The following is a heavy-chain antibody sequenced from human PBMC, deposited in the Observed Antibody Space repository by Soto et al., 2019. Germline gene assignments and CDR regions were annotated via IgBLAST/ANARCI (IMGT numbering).Heavy chain of an antibody. J-gene: IGHJ4*02. Sequence: ASVKVSCKASGYTFTSYGISWVRQAPGQGLEWMGWINPNSGGTNYAQKFQGWVTMTRDTSISTAYMELSRLRSDDTAVYYCATADIAVAGSSFGYWGQGTLVTVSS. CDR1: GYTFTSYG. CDR2: INPNSGGT. V-gene: IGHV1-2*04. CDR3: ATADIAVAGSSFGY. D-gene: IGHD6-19*01.